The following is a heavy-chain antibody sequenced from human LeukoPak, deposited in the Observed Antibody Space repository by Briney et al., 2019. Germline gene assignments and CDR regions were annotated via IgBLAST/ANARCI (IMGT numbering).Heavy chain of an antibody. V-gene: IGHV4-4*02. J-gene: IGHJ4*02. Sequence: NPSGTPSLTCAVSGGSISSSNWWSWVRQPPGKGLEWIGEIYHSGSTNYNPSLKSRVTISVDKSKNQFSLKLSSVTAADTAVYYCARDPMVRGVMSYFDYWGQGTLVTVSS. CDR3: ARDPMVRGVMSYFDY. CDR1: GGSISSSNW. CDR2: IYHSGST. D-gene: IGHD3-10*01.